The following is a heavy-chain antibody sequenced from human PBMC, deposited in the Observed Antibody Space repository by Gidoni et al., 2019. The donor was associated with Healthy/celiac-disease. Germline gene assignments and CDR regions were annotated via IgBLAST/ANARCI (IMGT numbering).Heavy chain of an antibody. D-gene: IGHD3-22*01. CDR3: ARVYDSSGYYPYFDY. Sequence: QVQLQESGPGLVKPSETLSLTCTVSGGSISSYYWSWIRQPPGKGLEWIGYIYYSGSTNYKPSLKSRVTISVDTSKNQFSLKLSSVTAADTAVYYCARVYDSSGYYPYFDYWGQGTLVTVSS. CDR2: IYYSGST. CDR1: GGSISSYY. V-gene: IGHV4-59*01. J-gene: IGHJ4*02.